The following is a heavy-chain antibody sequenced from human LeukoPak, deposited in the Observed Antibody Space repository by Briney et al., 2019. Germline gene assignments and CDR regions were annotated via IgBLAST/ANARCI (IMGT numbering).Heavy chain of an antibody. J-gene: IGHJ4*02. V-gene: IGHV3-23*01. CDR1: GFTFSSYA. D-gene: IGHD3-3*01. CDR2: ISGSGGST. Sequence: GGSLRLSCAASGFTFSSYAMSWVRQAPGKGLEWVSAISGSGGSTYYADSAKGRFTISRDNSKNTLYLQMNSLRAEDTAVYYCAKQTIFGVVIMTYFDYWGQGTLVTVSS. CDR3: AKQTIFGVVIMTYFDY.